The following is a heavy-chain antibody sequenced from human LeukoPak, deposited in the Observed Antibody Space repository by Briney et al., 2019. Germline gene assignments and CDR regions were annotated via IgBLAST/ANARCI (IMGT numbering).Heavy chain of an antibody. D-gene: IGHD5-24*01. CDR3: AREFGHNRWYFDY. CDR2: VSAGGRTQ. Sequence: GGSLRLSCAASGFTFRTYSIHWVRQAPGKGLEWVTVVSAGGRTQLYSDSVKGRFTISRDNSLNTLHLQTNSLRTEDTAVYYCAREFGHNRWYFDYWGQGALVTVSS. CDR1: GFTFRTYS. V-gene: IGHV3-30*03. J-gene: IGHJ4*02.